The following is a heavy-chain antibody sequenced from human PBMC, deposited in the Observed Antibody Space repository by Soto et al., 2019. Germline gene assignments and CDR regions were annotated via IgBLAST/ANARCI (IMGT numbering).Heavy chain of an antibody. CDR2: INHSGST. CDR1: GGSFSGYY. J-gene: IGHJ5*02. V-gene: IGHV4-34*01. Sequence: SETLSLTCAVYGGSFSGYYWSWIRQPPGKGLEWIGEINHSGSTNYNPSLKSRVTISVDTSKNQFSLKLSSVTAADTAVYYCARKKGSYGSGSYYHNNNWFDPWGQGTLVTVSS. CDR3: ARKKGSYGSGSYYHNNNWFDP. D-gene: IGHD3-10*01.